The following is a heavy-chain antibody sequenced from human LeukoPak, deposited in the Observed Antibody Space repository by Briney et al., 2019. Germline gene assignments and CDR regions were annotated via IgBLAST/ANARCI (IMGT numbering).Heavy chain of an antibody. CDR3: ARGSSSSGQFDY. Sequence: PSETLSLTCTVSGGSISSSSYYWGWIRQPPGKGLEWIGSIYYSGSTYYNPSLKSRVTISEDTSKNQFSLKLSSVTAADTAVYYCARGSSSSGQFDYWGQGTLVTVSS. V-gene: IGHV4-39*01. CDR2: IYYSGST. D-gene: IGHD6-6*01. CDR1: GGSISSSSYY. J-gene: IGHJ4*02.